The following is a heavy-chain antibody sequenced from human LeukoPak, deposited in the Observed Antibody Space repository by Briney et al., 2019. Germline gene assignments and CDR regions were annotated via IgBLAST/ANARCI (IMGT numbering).Heavy chain of an antibody. J-gene: IGHJ3*02. CDR2: INPSGGTT. Sequence: ASVKVSCKASGYTFTSNYMHWVRQAPGQGLEWMGIINPSGGTTIYAQEFQGRVTMTRDTSTSTVYMELSSLRSEDTAVYYCARQRGGQYEDGFDIWGQGTMVTVSS. V-gene: IGHV1-46*01. D-gene: IGHD2-8*01. CDR1: GYTFTSNY. CDR3: ARQRGGQYEDGFDI.